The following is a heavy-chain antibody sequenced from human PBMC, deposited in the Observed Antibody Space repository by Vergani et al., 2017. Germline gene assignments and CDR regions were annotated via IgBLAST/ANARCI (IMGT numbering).Heavy chain of an antibody. J-gene: IGHJ4*02. CDR2: IYYSGST. CDR1: GGSISSRSYY. CDR3: ARPYYYDSSGYYAFDY. D-gene: IGHD3-22*01. V-gene: IGHV4-39*01. Sequence: QLQLQESGPGLVKPSETLSLTCTVSGGSISSRSYYWGWIRQPPGKGLEWIGSIYYSGSTYYNPSLKSRVTISVDTSKNQFSLKLSSVIAADTAVYYCARPYYYDSSGYYAFDYWGQGTLVTVSS.